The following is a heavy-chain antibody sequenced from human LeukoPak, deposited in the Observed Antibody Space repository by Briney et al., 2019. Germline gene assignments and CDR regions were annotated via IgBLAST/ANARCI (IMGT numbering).Heavy chain of an antibody. Sequence: PGGSLRLSCAASAFIFNNYYMSWIRQAPEKGLECVSNISNSGSTMFYADSVKGRFTISRDDAKNSLYLQMNSLRAEDTAVYYCARVGRSGGVFDSWGQGTLVTVSS. V-gene: IGHV3-11*04. D-gene: IGHD3-10*01. CDR3: ARVGRSGGVFDS. CDR2: ISNSGSTM. CDR1: AFIFNNYY. J-gene: IGHJ4*02.